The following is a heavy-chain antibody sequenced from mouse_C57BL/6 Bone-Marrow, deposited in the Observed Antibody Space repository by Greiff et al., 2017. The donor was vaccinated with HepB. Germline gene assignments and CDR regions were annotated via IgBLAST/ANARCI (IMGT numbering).Heavy chain of an antibody. CDR2: IYPRSGNT. Sequence: VQLQQSGAELARPGASVKLSCKASGYTFTSYGISWVKQRTGQGLEWIGEIYPRSGNTYYNEKFKGKATLTADKSSSTAYMELRSLTSEDSAVYYCASGVYCSVYVDFDVWGTGTTVTVSA. CDR1: GYTFTSYG. V-gene: IGHV1-81*01. D-gene: IGHD3-2*02. CDR3: ASGVYCSVYVDFDV. J-gene: IGHJ1*03.